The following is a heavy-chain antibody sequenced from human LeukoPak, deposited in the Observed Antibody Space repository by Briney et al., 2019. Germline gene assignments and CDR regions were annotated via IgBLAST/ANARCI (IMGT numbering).Heavy chain of an antibody. Sequence: PSETLSLTCTLSGDSISSSGFCWGWIRQPPGKGLECVGVICDTGNTYYNPSLKSRVTISVDKSKNQFSLKLSSVTAADTAVYYCASDFWSGYSLSWGQGTLVTVSS. D-gene: IGHD3-3*01. V-gene: IGHV4-39*07. CDR3: ASDFWSGYSLS. CDR1: GDSISSSGFC. J-gene: IGHJ4*02. CDR2: ICDTGNT.